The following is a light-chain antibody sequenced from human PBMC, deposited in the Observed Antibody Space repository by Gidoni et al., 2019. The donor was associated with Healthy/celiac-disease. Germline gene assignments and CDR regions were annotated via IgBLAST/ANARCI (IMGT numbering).Light chain of an antibody. Sequence: SSALTQDPAVSVALGQTVRITCQGDSLRSYYASWYQQKPVPDPVLVIYGKNNRPSGIPDRFSGSSSGNTASLTSTGAQAEDEADYYCNSRDSSGNHLWVFGGGTKLTVL. V-gene: IGLV3-19*01. CDR3: NSRDSSGNHLWV. CDR1: SLRSYY. J-gene: IGLJ3*02. CDR2: GKN.